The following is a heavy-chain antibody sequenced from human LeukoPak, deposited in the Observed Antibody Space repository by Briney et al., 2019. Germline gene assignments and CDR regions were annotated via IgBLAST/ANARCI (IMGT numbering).Heavy chain of an antibody. J-gene: IGHJ4*02. V-gene: IGHV3-30-3*01. CDR1: GFTFSSYA. D-gene: IGHD2-2*01. CDR3: ARGGGPAALYARSYFDY. CDR2: ISYDGSNK. Sequence: GGSLRLSCAASGFTFSSYAMHWVRQAPGKGLEWVAVISYDGSNKYYADSVKGRFTISRDNSKNTLYLQMNSLRAEDTAVYYCARGGGPAALYARSYFDYWGQGILVTVSS.